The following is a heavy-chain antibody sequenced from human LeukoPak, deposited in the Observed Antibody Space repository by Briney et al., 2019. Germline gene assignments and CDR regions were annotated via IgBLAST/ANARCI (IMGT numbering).Heavy chain of an antibody. J-gene: IGHJ4*02. CDR1: GFTFSGYS. Sequence: GGSLRLSCAASGFTFSGYSMNWVRQAPGKGLEWVSSISSSSYIYYADSVKGRFTISRDNSKNTLYLQMYSLRAEDTAVYYCAKVEGASKASVYWGQGALVTVSS. CDR2: ISSSSYI. CDR3: AKVEGASKASVY. V-gene: IGHV3-21*04. D-gene: IGHD1-1*01.